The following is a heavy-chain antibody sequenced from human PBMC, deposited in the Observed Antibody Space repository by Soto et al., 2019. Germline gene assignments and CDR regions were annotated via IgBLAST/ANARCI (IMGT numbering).Heavy chain of an antibody. CDR1: GGSISSYY. D-gene: IGHD3-22*01. CDR2: IYYSGST. J-gene: IGHJ4*02. Sequence: ATLSLTCTVSGGSISSYYWSWIRQPPGKGLEWIGYIYYSGSTNYNPSLKSRVTISVDTSKNQFSLKLSSVTAADTAVYYCARFGPNYYDSSGYYSSTYYFDYWGQGTLVTVSS. CDR3: ARFGPNYYDSSGYYSSTYYFDY. V-gene: IGHV4-59*01.